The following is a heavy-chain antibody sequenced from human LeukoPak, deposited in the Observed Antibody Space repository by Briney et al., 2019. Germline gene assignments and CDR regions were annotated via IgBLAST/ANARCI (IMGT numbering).Heavy chain of an antibody. CDR2: IKSETDGGTT. CDR3: ATSSDFLPDY. Sequence: PGGSLRLSCAASGFTFSNAWMGWVRQAPGKGLEWVGRIKSETDGGTTDYAAPVKGRFTVSRDDSKNTLYLQMNSLRAEDTAVYYCATSSDFLPDYWGQGTLVTVSS. CDR1: GFTFSNAW. J-gene: IGHJ4*02. V-gene: IGHV3-15*01. D-gene: IGHD3-3*01.